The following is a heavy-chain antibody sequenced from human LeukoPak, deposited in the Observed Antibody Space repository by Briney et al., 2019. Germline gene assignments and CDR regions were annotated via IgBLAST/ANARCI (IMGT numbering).Heavy chain of an antibody. Sequence: GGSLRLSCAASGFTFSSYSMNWVRQAPGKGLEWVSSISSSSSYIYYADSVKGRFTISRDNAKNSLYLQMNSLRAEDTAVYYCASTAGYSSSRPLRYYGMDVWGQGTTVTVSS. J-gene: IGHJ6*02. V-gene: IGHV3-21*01. CDR2: ISSSSSYI. D-gene: IGHD6-13*01. CDR3: ASTAGYSSSRPLRYYGMDV. CDR1: GFTFSSYS.